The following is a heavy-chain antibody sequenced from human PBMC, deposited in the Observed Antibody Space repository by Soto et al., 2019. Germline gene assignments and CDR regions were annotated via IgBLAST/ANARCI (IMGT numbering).Heavy chain of an antibody. Sequence: SETLSLTCAVSGGSISSSNWWSFVRQPPGKGLEWIGEIYHSGSTNYNPSLKSRVTISVDKSKNQFSLKLSSVTAADTAVYYCARRAERFGERPYTIDYWGQGTLVTVSS. CDR1: GGSISSSNW. CDR2: IYHSGST. V-gene: IGHV4-4*02. D-gene: IGHD3-16*01. J-gene: IGHJ4*02. CDR3: ARRAERFGERPYTIDY.